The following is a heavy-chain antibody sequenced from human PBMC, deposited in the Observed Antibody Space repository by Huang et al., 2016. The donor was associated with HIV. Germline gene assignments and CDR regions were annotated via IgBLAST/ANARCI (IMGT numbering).Heavy chain of an antibody. Sequence: QVQLQQWGAGLLKPSETLSVTFAVYGGSFSGYYWTWIRQPPGKGMEWIGEMNDGGTTKNNPSLRSRVTISVDTSKNQFSLNLRSVTAADTAVYYCARARYYYDTGGYWGLDFWGQGTLVTVSS. CDR1: GGSFSGYY. J-gene: IGHJ4*02. CDR2: MNDGGTT. V-gene: IGHV4-34*01. D-gene: IGHD3-22*01. CDR3: ARARYYYDTGGYWGLDF.